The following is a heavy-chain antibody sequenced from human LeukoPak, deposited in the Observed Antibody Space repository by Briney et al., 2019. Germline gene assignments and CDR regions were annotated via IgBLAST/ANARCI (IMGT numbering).Heavy chain of an antibody. CDR1: GFTFSGHW. CDR3: AKSGAAAGQYYFDF. V-gene: IGHV3-74*03. CDR2: INERGTDS. J-gene: IGHJ4*02. Sequence: GGSLRLSCTASGFTFSGHWIHWVRQAPGMGLVWVSRINERGTDSMYAESVKGRFTISGDNAKNSLYLQMNSLRAEDTAVYYCAKSGAAAGQYYFDFWGQGTLVTVSS. D-gene: IGHD6-13*01.